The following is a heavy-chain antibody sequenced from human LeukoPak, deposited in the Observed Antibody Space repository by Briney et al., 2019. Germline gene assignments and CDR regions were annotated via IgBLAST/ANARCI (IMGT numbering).Heavy chain of an antibody. J-gene: IGHJ4*02. CDR1: GGSLSGYY. Sequence: PSETLSLTCAVYGGSLSGYYWSWIRQPPGKGLEWIGEINHSGSTNYNPSLKSRVTISVDTSKNQFSLKLSSVTAADTAVYYCARVYYDSSPFVYYFDYWGQGTLVTVSS. V-gene: IGHV4-34*01. D-gene: IGHD3-22*01. CDR3: ARVYYDSSPFVYYFDY. CDR2: INHSGST.